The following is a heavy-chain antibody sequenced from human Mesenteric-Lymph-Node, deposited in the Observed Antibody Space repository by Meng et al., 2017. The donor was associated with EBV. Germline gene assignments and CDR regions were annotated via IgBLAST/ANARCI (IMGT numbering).Heavy chain of an antibody. Sequence: HGQLVQSGAEVKKPGASVTVSCKASGYTFTNYAFPWLRQGPGQGFEWMGWVSAYNGNTEYPQKFQGRVAMTTDTSTTTVYMELRSLRPDDTATYYCVRTSVYSSGFSDFWGQGTLVTVSS. CDR1: GYTFTNYA. J-gene: IGHJ4*02. V-gene: IGHV1-18*01. CDR2: VSAYNGNT. CDR3: VRTSVYSSGFSDF. D-gene: IGHD6-19*01.